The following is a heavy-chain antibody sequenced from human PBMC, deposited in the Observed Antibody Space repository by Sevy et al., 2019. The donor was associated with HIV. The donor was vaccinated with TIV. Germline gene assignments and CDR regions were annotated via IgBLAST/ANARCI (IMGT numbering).Heavy chain of an antibody. V-gene: IGHV1-18*01. CDR3: VIVVVPEYYGMDV. D-gene: IGHD2-2*01. CDR1: GYTFTSYG. Sequence: ASVKVSCKASGYTFTSYGISWVRQAPGQGLEWMGWIRAYNGNTNYAQKLQGRVTMTTDTSTSTAYMELRSLRSDDTAVYYCVIVVVPEYYGMDVWGQGTTVTVSS. J-gene: IGHJ6*02. CDR2: IRAYNGNT.